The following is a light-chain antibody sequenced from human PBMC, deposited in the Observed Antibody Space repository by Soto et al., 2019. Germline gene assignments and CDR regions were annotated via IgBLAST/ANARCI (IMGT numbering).Light chain of an antibody. Sequence: QSALTQPASVSGSPGQSITISCTGTTSDIGNYNYVSWYQHHPGNAPKLLIYEVDYRPSGVSIRFSGSKSGNTASLSISGLQAEDEATYYCSSYTNITTVVFGGGTKVTVL. CDR1: TSDIGNYNY. J-gene: IGLJ2*01. CDR3: SSYTNITTVV. V-gene: IGLV2-14*01. CDR2: EVD.